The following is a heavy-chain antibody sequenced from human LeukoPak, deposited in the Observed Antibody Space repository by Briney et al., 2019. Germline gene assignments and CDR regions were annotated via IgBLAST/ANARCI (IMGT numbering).Heavy chain of an antibody. D-gene: IGHD5-18*01. Sequence: ASVKVSCKASGFTFSVYYLHWVRQAPGQGLEWMGWIDLTSGGTNYAQKFQGRVTVTRDTSITTAYMELSRLRSDDTAVYYCARSGMVTDFDYWGQGTLVTVSS. CDR3: ARSGMVTDFDY. V-gene: IGHV1-2*02. CDR2: IDLTSGGT. J-gene: IGHJ4*02. CDR1: GFTFSVYY.